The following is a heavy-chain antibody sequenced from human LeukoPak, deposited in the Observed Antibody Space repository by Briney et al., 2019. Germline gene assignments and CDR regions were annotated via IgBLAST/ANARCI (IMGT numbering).Heavy chain of an antibody. V-gene: IGHV4-38-2*01. J-gene: IGHJ4*02. CDR1: GFSISSGYY. CDR2: IYHSGST. Sequence: SETLSLTCAVSGFSISSGYYWVWIRQPPGKGLEWIGSIYHSGSTHYNPALKSRVTISVDTSKNQFSLKLSSVTAADTAVYYCARNGTNNYFDYWGQGTLVTVSS. D-gene: IGHD2-2*01. CDR3: ARNGTNNYFDY.